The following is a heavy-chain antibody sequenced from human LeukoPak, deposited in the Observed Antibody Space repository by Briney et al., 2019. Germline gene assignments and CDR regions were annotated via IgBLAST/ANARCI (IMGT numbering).Heavy chain of an antibody. J-gene: IGHJ4*02. V-gene: IGHV3-23*01. Sequence: GGTLRLSCAASGFTFSSYGMSWVRQAPGKGLEWVSAISGSGGSTYYADSVKGRFTISRDNSKNTLYLQMNSLRADDTAVYYCAKDRPTVYSSSWLHFLDSWGQGTLVTVSS. CDR3: AKDRPTVYSSSWLHFLDS. CDR1: GFTFSSYG. CDR2: ISGSGGST. D-gene: IGHD6-13*01.